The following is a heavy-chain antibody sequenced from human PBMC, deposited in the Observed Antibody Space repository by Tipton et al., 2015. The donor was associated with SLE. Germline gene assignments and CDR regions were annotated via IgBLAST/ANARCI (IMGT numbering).Heavy chain of an antibody. CDR3: AREEYSSGWTEVPWFDP. CDR2: IYYSGST. J-gene: IGHJ5*02. CDR1: GGSISSYY. D-gene: IGHD6-19*01. V-gene: IGHV4-59*01. Sequence: TLSLTCTVSGGSISSYYWSWIRQPPGKGLEWIGYIYYSGSTNYNPSLKSRVTISVDTSKNQFSLKLSSVTAADTAVYYCAREEYSSGWTEVPWFDPWGQGTRVTVSS.